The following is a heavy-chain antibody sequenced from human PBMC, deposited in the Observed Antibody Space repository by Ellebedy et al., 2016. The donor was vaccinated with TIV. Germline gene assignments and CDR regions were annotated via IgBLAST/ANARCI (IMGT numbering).Heavy chain of an antibody. CDR2: IIPIFGTA. CDR1: GGTFSSYA. V-gene: IGHV1-69*13. CDR3: AGQIDYGDYVSAFDI. Sequence: SVKVSXXASGGTFSSYASSWVRQAPGQGLEWMGGIIPIFGTANYAQKFQGRVTITADESTSTAYMELSSLRSEDTAVYYCAGQIDYGDYVSAFDIWGQGTMVTVSS. J-gene: IGHJ3*02. D-gene: IGHD4-17*01.